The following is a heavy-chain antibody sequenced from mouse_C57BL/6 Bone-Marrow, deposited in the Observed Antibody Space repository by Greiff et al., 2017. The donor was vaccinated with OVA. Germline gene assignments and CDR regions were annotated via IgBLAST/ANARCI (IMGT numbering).Heavy chain of an antibody. Sequence: EVQLQESGGDLVKPGGSLKLSCAASGFTFSSYGMSWVRQTPDKRLEWVATISSGGSYTYYPDSVKGRFTISRDNAKNTLYLQMSSLKSEDTAMYYCARQDGSRGAWFAYWGQGTLVTVSA. V-gene: IGHV5-6*01. CDR1: GFTFSSYG. J-gene: IGHJ3*01. CDR2: ISSGGSYT. D-gene: IGHD1-1*01. CDR3: ARQDGSRGAWFAY.